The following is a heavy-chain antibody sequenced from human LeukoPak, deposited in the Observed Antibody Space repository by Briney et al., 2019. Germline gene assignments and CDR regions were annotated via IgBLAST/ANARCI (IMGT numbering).Heavy chain of an antibody. CDR2: INSDGSST. CDR3: AKGGGSGNYPQYYFDY. CDR1: GFTFSTYW. V-gene: IGHV3-74*01. D-gene: IGHD1-26*01. Sequence: GGSLRLSSAASGFTFSTYWMYWVRQAPGKGLVWVSRINSDGSSTSYADSVKGRFTISRDNAKNTLYLQMNSLRAEDTAVYYCAKGGGSGNYPQYYFDYWGQGAPVTVSS. J-gene: IGHJ4*02.